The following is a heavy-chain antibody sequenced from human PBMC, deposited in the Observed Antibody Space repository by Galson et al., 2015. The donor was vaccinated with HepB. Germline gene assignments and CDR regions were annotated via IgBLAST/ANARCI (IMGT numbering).Heavy chain of an antibody. CDR3: ARDALCWEVLFTTCYGIDI. CDR1: GFSFSSYG. J-gene: IGHJ6*02. Sequence: SLRLSCAASGFSFSSYGMNWVRQAPGKGLEWIAYTSSSTTTTHYADSVKGRFTISRDNANNSLYLNMTSLRAEDTGVYYCARDALCWEVLFTTCYGIDIWGQGTTVTVSS. V-gene: IGHV3-48*01. D-gene: IGHD3-10*02. CDR2: TSSSTTTT.